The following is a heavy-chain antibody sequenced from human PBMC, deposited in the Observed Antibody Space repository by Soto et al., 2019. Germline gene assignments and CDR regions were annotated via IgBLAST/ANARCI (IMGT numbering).Heavy chain of an antibody. Sequence: EVQLLESGGDLVQPGGSLRLSCAASGFTFDTYAMHWVRQAPGTGLEWVAGTSGSGDITYYPDSVKGRFTISRDNSKNTLYMQMKSPSAEATAVYFCARRYCITTICSPVGFYMDWWGKGTTVTVSS. D-gene: IGHD2-2*01. CDR2: TSGSGDIT. V-gene: IGHV3-23*01. CDR1: GFTFDTYA. CDR3: ARRYCITTICSPVGFYMDW. J-gene: IGHJ6*03.